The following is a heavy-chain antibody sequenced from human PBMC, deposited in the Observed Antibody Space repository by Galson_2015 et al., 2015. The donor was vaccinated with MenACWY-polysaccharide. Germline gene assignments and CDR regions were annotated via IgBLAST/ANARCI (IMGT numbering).Heavy chain of an antibody. D-gene: IGHD6-13*01. Sequence: SLRLSCAASGFTFSSYWMHWVRQVPGKGLVWVSRISSDGSSTSYADSVKGRFTISRDNAKNTLHLQMNSLRVEDTAVYYCARVHWGYSNDRHHPYYFDYSGQGTLVTVSS. V-gene: IGHV3-74*01. CDR1: GFTFSSYW. CDR3: ARVHWGYSNDRHHPYYFDY. CDR2: ISSDGSST. J-gene: IGHJ4*02.